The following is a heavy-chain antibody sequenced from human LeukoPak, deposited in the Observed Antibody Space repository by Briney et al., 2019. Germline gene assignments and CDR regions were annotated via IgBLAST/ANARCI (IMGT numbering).Heavy chain of an antibody. Sequence: PSETLSLTCTVSGNSISSGVNYWSWIRQPAGKGLEWNGCIYISGSTNYNPSLKGRVTISGTMSRNHCTLRLSSVTAAATAVYYSARPSYSYDSNGWEPLDYWGQGTLVTVSS. CDR2: IYISGST. CDR3: ARPSYSYDSNGWEPLDY. CDR1: GNSISSGVNY. D-gene: IGHD3-22*01. V-gene: IGHV4-61*02. J-gene: IGHJ4*02.